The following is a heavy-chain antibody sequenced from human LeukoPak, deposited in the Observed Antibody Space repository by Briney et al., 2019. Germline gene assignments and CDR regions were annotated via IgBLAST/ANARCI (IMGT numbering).Heavy chain of an antibody. J-gene: IGHJ4*02. CDR1: GFTFSSYW. D-gene: IGHD2-21*01. V-gene: IGHV3-7*01. CDR2: IKEDGSAK. CDR3: TRDTGCSGGACYSFYDY. Sequence: GGSLRLSCAASGFTFSSYWMTWVRQAPGQGLEWVANIKEDGSAKYHVDSVKGGFTISRDKAKNSLYLQMNSLRVEDTAVYYCTRDTGCSGGACYSFYDYWGQGTLVTVSS.